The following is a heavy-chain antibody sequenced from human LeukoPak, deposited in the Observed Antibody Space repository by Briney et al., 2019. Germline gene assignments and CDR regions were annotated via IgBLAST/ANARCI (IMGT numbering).Heavy chain of an antibody. V-gene: IGHV3-48*02. J-gene: IGHJ4*02. CDR3: ARRSGSYWD. CDR2: ISSSSTI. CDR1: GFTFSSYS. D-gene: IGHD1-26*01. Sequence: GSLRLSCAASGFTFSSYSMNWVRQAPGKGLEWVSSISSSSTIYYADSVKGRFTISRDNAKNSLYLQMNSLRDEDTAVYYCARRSGSYWDWGQGTLVTVSS.